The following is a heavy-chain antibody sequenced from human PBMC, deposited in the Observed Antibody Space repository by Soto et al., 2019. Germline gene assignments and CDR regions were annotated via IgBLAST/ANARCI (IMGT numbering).Heavy chain of an antibody. J-gene: IGHJ4*02. Sequence: ITLKESGPTLVKPTQTLTLTCTVSGFSLSTNGVGVGWIRQPPGKALEWLAIVYWNDDKRYSPSLGSRLTIARDASKTQAVLTMTNMDPVDTATYYCAHRPFNKVAYFDYSGQGTLVTVSS. CDR3: AHRPFNKVAYFDY. CDR1: GFSLSTNGVG. V-gene: IGHV2-5*01. CDR2: VYWNDDK.